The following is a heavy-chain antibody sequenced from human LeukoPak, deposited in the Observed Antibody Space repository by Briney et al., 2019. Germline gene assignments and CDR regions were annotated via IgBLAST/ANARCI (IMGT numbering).Heavy chain of an antibody. D-gene: IGHD6-19*01. CDR1: GYSISSGYY. Sequence: SETLSLTCTVSGYSISSGYYWSWIRQPPGKGLEWIGEINHSGSTNYNPSLKSRVTISVDTSKNQFSLKLSSVTAADTAVYYCARLNYSSGWYGGVSFDYWGQGALVTVSS. CDR2: INHSGST. CDR3: ARLNYSSGWYGGVSFDY. V-gene: IGHV4-38-2*02. J-gene: IGHJ4*02.